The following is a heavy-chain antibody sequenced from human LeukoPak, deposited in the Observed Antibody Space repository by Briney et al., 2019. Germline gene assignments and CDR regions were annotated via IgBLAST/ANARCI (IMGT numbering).Heavy chain of an antibody. CDR3: ARDLGYYDSSGSYYFDY. CDR2: IISILGIA. Sequence: SVKVSCKASGGTFSSYAISWVRQAPGQGLEWMGRIISILGIANYAQKLQGRVTITADKSTSTAYMELSSLRSEDTAVYYCARDLGYYDSSGSYYFDYWGQGTLVTVSS. CDR1: GGTFSSYA. V-gene: IGHV1-69*04. D-gene: IGHD3-22*01. J-gene: IGHJ4*02.